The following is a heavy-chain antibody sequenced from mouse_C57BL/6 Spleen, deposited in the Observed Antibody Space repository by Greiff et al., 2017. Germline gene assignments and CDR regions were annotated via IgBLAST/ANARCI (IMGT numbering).Heavy chain of an antibody. D-gene: IGHD1-1*01. V-gene: IGHV1-64*01. CDR2: IHPNSGST. CDR1: GYTFTSYW. CDR3: ARAWDYYGSSSSWFAY. Sequence: QVQLQQPGAELVKPGASVKLSCKASGYTFTSYWMHWVKQRPGQGLEWIGMIHPNSGSTNYHEKFKSKATLTVDKSSSTAYMQLSSLTSEDCVVYYCARAWDYYGSSSSWFAYWGQGTLVTVSA. J-gene: IGHJ3*01.